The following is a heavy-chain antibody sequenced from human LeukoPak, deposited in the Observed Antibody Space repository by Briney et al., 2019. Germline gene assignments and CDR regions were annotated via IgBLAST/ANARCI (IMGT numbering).Heavy chain of an antibody. CDR3: ARGPYSYDSSGAFDI. J-gene: IGHJ3*02. CDR1: GGSITNSGCY. CDR2: ISSSGST. Sequence: SETLSLTCTVSGGSITNSGCYWGWIRQPAGKGLEWIGRISSSGSTNYNPSLKSRVTISVDTSKNQFSLKLSSVTAADTAVYFCARGPYSYDSSGAFDIWGQGTMVTVSS. V-gene: IGHV4-61*02. D-gene: IGHD3-22*01.